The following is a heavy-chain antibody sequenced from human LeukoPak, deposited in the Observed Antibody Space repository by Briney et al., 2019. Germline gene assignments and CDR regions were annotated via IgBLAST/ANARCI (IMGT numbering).Heavy chain of an antibody. CDR2: ISSSSTYI. V-gene: IGHV3-21*01. Sequence: GGSLRLSCAASGFTFTDYNMNWVRQAPGKGLEWVSSISSSSTYIYYADSVKGRFTVSRDNAKNSLYLQMNSLSAEDTAVYYCARDQSITMVRGAFGYWGQGTLVTVSS. J-gene: IGHJ4*02. CDR3: ARDQSITMVRGAFGY. D-gene: IGHD3-10*01. CDR1: GFTFTDYN.